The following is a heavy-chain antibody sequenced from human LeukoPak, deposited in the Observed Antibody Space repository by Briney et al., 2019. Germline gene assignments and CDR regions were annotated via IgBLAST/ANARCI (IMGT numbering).Heavy chain of an antibody. Sequence: GGSLRLSCAASGFTFSSYSLNWVRQAPGKGLEWVSYISSSSSTIYYADSVKGRFTISRDNAKNSLYLQMNSLRAEDTAVYYCARDAKRFEVARSGYFDYWGQGTRVTVSS. V-gene: IGHV3-48*01. D-gene: IGHD2-15*01. CDR3: ARDAKRFEVARSGYFDY. J-gene: IGHJ4*02. CDR2: ISSSSSTI. CDR1: GFTFSSYS.